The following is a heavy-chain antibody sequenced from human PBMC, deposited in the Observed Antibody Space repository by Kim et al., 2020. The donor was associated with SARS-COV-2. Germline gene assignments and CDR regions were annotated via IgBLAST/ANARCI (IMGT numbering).Heavy chain of an antibody. CDR2: ISSSGSTI. V-gene: IGHV3-11*04. J-gene: IGHJ6*02. CDR3: ARDGGETLSVVTAIRASYWDYGMDV. CDR1: GFTFSDYY. Sequence: GGSLRLSCAASGFTFSDYYMSWIRQAPGKGLEWVSYISSSGSTIYYADSVKGRFTISRDNAMNSLYLQMNSLRAEDTAVYYCARDGGETLSVVTAIRASYWDYGMDVWGQGTTVTVSS. D-gene: IGHD2-21*02.